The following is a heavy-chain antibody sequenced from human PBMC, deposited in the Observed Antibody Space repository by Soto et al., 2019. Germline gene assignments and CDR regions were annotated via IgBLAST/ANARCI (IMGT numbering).Heavy chain of an antibody. D-gene: IGHD6-19*01. CDR1: GASVSSGSSC. V-gene: IGHV4-61*01. CDR3: RRSSRYSTDV. CDR2: ISYIGST. Sequence: SETLSLTCTVSGASVSSGSSCWSWIRQPPGKGLEWIGYISYIGSTNYNPSLESRVTISVDTSKNQFSLKLSSVTAADTAVYYCRRSSRYSTDVWGQGITVTVSS. J-gene: IGHJ6*02.